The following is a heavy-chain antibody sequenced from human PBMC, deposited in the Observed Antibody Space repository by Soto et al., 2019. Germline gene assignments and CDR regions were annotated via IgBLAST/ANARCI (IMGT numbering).Heavy chain of an antibody. CDR1: GYTFSSYA. Sequence: ASVKVSCKASGYTFSSYAMHWVRQAPGQRLEWMGWINAGYGNTKSSQKFQDRVTISRDTSASTAYMELNSLRAEDTAVYYCATTRGYSNYVGSLDYWGQGTLVTVSS. CDR2: INAGYGNT. D-gene: IGHD4-4*01. J-gene: IGHJ4*02. V-gene: IGHV1-3*01. CDR3: ATTRGYSNYVGSLDY.